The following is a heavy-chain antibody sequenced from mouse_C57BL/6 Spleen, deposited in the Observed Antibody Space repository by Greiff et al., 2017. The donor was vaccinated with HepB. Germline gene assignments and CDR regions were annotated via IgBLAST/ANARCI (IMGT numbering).Heavy chain of an antibody. CDR1: GYAFSSYW. D-gene: IGHD1-1*01. Sequence: QVQLKESGAELVKPGASVKISCKASGYAFSSYWMNWVKQRPGKGLEWIGMIYPGDGDTNYNGKFKGKATLTADKSSSTAYMQLSSLTSEDSAVYFCASEYYGSSWYFDDWGTGTPVTVSS. V-gene: IGHV1-80*01. J-gene: IGHJ1*03. CDR2: IYPGDGDT. CDR3: ASEYYGSSWYFDD.